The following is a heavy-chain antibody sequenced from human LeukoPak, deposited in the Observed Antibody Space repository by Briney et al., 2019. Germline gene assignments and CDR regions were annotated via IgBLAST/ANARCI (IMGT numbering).Heavy chain of an antibody. CDR3: AGRDGYKIPPDDAFDI. Sequence: SETLSLTCTVSGGSISSSSYYWGWIRQPPGKGLEWIGNIYYSRSTHYNPSLKSRVTISVDTSKNQFSLKLSSVTAADTAVYYCAGRDGYKIPPDDAFDIWGQGTMVTVSS. V-gene: IGHV4-39*07. J-gene: IGHJ3*02. D-gene: IGHD5-24*01. CDR1: GGSISSSSYY. CDR2: IYYSRST.